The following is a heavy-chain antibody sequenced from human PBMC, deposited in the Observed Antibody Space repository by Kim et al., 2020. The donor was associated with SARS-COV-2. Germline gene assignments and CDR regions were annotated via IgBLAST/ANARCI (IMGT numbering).Heavy chain of an antibody. CDR2: ISSSGSTI. CDR3: ARARTMIGFDP. CDR1: GFTFSSYE. D-gene: IGHD3-22*01. Sequence: GGSLRLSCAASGFTFSSYEMNWVRQAPGKGLEWVSYISSSGSTIYYADSVKGRFTISRDNAKNSLYLQMNSLRAEDTAVYYCARARTMIGFDPWGQGTLVTVSS. V-gene: IGHV3-48*03. J-gene: IGHJ5*02.